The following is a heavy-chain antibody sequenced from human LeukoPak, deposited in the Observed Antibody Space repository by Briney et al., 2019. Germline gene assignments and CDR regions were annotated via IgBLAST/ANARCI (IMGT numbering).Heavy chain of an antibody. Sequence: ASVKVSCKVSGYTLTELSMHWVRQAPGKGLEWRGGFDPEDGETIYAQKFQGRVTMAEDTSTDTAYMALSTLRSEDTAVYYCARVGGVYYYDSSGYFGNWGQGTLVTVSS. D-gene: IGHD3-22*01. CDR1: GYTLTELS. J-gene: IGHJ4*02. V-gene: IGHV1-24*01. CDR3: ARVGGVYYYDSSGYFGN. CDR2: FDPEDGET.